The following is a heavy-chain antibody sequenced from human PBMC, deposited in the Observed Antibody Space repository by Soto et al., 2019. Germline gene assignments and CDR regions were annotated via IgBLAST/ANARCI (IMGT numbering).Heavy chain of an antibody. CDR3: TRGIAVAGTWFDY. D-gene: IGHD6-19*01. J-gene: IGHJ4*02. CDR1: GFTFSSYA. Sequence: QVQLVESGGGVVQPGRSLRLSCAASGFTFSSYAMHWVRQAPGRGLEWVAVISYDGSNKYYADSVKGRFTISRDNSKNTLYLQMYSLRAEDTAVYYCTRGIAVAGTWFDYWGQGTLVTVSS. V-gene: IGHV3-30-3*01. CDR2: ISYDGSNK.